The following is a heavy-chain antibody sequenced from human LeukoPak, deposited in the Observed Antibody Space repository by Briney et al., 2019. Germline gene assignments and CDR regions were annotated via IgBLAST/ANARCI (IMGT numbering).Heavy chain of an antibody. CDR3: ARDVTGENVFDI. J-gene: IGHJ3*02. CDR1: GFTFSDYY. D-gene: IGHD1-1*01. Sequence: GGSLRLSCAASGFTFSDYYMSWIRQAPGKGLEWVSDISSTSIYTNYADSVKGRFTISRDNAKNSLYLQMNSLRAGDTAVYYCARDVTGENVFDIWGQGTMVTVSS. V-gene: IGHV3-11*06. CDR2: ISSTSIYT.